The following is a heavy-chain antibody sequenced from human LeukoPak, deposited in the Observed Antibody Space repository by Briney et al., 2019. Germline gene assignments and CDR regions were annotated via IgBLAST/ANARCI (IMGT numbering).Heavy chain of an antibody. CDR1: GASVSDSLSY. D-gene: IGHD3-9*01. CDR3: ARLTKGRYFDYIFAF. J-gene: IGHJ4*02. Sequence: SETLSLTCTVSGASVSDSLSYWGWLRQPPGKGLEWVANVYYTGSTYYNPSLKSRVTMSVDTSKNQFSLKMTSVTAADTAIYYCARLTKGRYFDYIFAFWGQGILVTVSS. CDR2: VYYTGST. V-gene: IGHV4-39*01.